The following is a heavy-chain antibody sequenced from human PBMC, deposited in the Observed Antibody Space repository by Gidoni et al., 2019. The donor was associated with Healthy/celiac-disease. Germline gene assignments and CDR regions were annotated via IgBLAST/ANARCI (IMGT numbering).Heavy chain of an antibody. CDR1: GFTVSSNY. D-gene: IGHD3-22*01. CDR2: IYSGGST. V-gene: IGHV3-66*01. CDR3: ARGELYYYDSTLGFDY. J-gene: IGHJ4*02. Sequence: EVQLVESGGGLVQPGGSLRLSCAASGFTVSSNYMSWVRQAPGKGLEWVSVIYSGGSTYYADSVKGRFTISRDNSKNTLYLQMNSLRAEDTAVYYCARGELYYYDSTLGFDYWGQGTLVTVSS.